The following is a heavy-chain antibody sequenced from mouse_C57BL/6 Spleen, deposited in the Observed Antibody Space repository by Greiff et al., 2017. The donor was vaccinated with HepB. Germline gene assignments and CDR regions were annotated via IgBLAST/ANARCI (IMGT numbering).Heavy chain of an antibody. Sequence: QVHVKQPGAELVKPGASVKMSCKASGYTFTSYWLTWVKQRPGQGLEWIGDIYPGSGSTNYNEKFKSKATLTVDTSSSTAYMQLSSLTSEDSAVYYCARLGDAMDYWGQGTSVTVSS. CDR2: IYPGSGST. CDR3: ARLGDAMDY. V-gene: IGHV1-55*01. CDR1: GYTFTSYW. J-gene: IGHJ4*01.